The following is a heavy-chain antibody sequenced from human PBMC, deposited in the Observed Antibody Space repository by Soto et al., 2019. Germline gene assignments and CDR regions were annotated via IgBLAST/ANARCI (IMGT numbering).Heavy chain of an antibody. J-gene: IGHJ4*02. V-gene: IGHV5-51*01. Sequence: GESLKISCKGSGHIFSNYWIGWVRQMPGKGLEWMGIIYPGDSDTRYSPSFQGQVTITVDKSINTSYLQWSRLKASDTAIYYCARQRLWGTSGYYYFENWGQGTLVTVSS. CDR1: GHIFSNYW. D-gene: IGHD3-22*01. CDR2: IYPGDSDT. CDR3: ARQRLWGTSGYYYFEN.